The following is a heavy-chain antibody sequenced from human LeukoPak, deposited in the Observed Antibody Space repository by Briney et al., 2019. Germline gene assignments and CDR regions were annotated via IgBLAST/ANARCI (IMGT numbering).Heavy chain of an antibody. V-gene: IGHV1-24*01. D-gene: IGHD5-12*01. CDR2: FDPEDGET. CDR1: GYTLTELS. J-gene: IGHJ4*02. Sequence: ASVKVSCKASGYTLTELSMHWVRQAPGKGLEGMGGFDPEDGETIYAQKFQGRVTMTEDTSTDTAYMELSSLRSEDTAVYYCATTGIVARTLLPGFDYWGQGTLVTVSS. CDR3: ATTGIVARTLLPGFDY.